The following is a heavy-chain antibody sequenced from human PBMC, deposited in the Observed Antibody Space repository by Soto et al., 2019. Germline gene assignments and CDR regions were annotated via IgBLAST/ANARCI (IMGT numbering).Heavy chain of an antibody. V-gene: IGHV3-30*18. D-gene: IGHD6-13*01. CDR1: GCTFSSYD. CDR2: ISYDGSTK. J-gene: IGHJ4*02. CDR3: AKGHSSWNDI. Sequence: WGTLRLSCTASGCTFSSYDMHWVRQAPGKGLEWVADISYDGSTKYYAYSVRRRFTISRDKSKNTLYLQMNSLTAEDTAVYYCAKGHSSWNDIWGLGTLVTVSS.